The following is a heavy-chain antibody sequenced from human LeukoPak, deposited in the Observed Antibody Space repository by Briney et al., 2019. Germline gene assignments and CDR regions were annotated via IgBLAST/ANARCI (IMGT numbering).Heavy chain of an antibody. CDR2: ISSSGSTM. CDR3: ARGGHYFRAGMNY. CDR1: GFTFSDYY. J-gene: IGHJ4*02. D-gene: IGHD3-16*01. V-gene: IGHV3-11*01. Sequence: PGGSLRLSCAASGFTFSDYYLSWIRQAPGKGLEWISYISSSGSTMYYADSVKGRFTISRDNANNSLYLQMDSLRAEDTAVYYCARGGHYFRAGMNYWGQGTLVTVSS.